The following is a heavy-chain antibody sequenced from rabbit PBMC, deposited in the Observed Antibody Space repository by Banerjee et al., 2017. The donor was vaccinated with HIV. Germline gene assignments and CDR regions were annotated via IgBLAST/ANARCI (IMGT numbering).Heavy chain of an antibody. CDR2: IYTGGSA. CDR3: ARDLAGVVGWNLNL. Sequence: QEQLEESGGDLVKPGASLTLTCKASGFSLSSYDMYWVRQAPGKGLEWIACIYTGGSAYYASWVNGRFSISKTSSTTVTLQMTSLTAADTATYFCARDLAGVVGWNLNLWGPGTLVTVS. D-gene: IGHD4-1*01. V-gene: IGHV1S45*01. J-gene: IGHJ4*01. CDR1: GFSLSSYD.